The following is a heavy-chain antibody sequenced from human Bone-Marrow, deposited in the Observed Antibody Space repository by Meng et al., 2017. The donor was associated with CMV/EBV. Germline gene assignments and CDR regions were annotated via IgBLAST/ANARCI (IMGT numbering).Heavy chain of an antibody. CDR1: GYTFTTNY. Sequence: ASVKVSCKASGYTFTTNYLHWVRQAPGQGLEWMGWINPSSGAAKYAQKFQGRVTMIRDTSISTAYMELSRLRSDDTAVYYCARSVPTGYYYYGMDVWGQGTTVTVSS. J-gene: IGHJ6*02. CDR3: ARSVPTGYYYYGMDV. V-gene: IGHV1-2*02. CDR2: INPSSGAA. D-gene: IGHD3-9*01.